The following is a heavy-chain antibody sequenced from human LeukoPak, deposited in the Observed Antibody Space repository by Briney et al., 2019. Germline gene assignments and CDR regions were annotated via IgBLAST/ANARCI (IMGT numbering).Heavy chain of an antibody. CDR3: ASGMPGHYYGSGSLDY. J-gene: IGHJ4*02. D-gene: IGHD3-10*01. Sequence: PGGSLRLSCAASGFTFSSYEMNWVRRAPGKGLEWVSYISSSGSTIYYADSVKGRFTISRDNAKNSLYLQMNSLRAEDTAVYYCASGMPGHYYGSGSLDYWGQGTLVTVSS. CDR1: GFTFSSYE. V-gene: IGHV3-48*03. CDR2: ISSSGSTI.